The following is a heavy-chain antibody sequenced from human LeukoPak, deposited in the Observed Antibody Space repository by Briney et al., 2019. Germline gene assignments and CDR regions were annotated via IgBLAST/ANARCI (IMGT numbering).Heavy chain of an antibody. CDR2: INPDSGGT. J-gene: IGHJ4*02. CDR1: GYTFTGYY. Sequence: ASVKVSCKASGYTFTGYYMHWVRQAPGQGLEWMGWINPDSGGTNFAQKFQGRVTMTRDTSISTAYMELSRLRSDDTAVYYCGRDFRDSLEYWGQGTLVTVSS. CDR3: GRDFRDSLEY. V-gene: IGHV1-2*02.